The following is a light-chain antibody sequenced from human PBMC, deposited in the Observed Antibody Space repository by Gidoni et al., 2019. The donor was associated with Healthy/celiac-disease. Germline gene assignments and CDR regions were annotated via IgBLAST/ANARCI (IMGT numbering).Light chain of an antibody. CDR3: QQSYSTLT. CDR1: QSISSY. J-gene: IGKJ3*01. CDR2: AAS. V-gene: IGKV1-39*01. Sequence: DFKLTRSPSSLSASVGDRVTIPCRASQSISSYLIWHQQKPGKAPKLLIYAASSLQSGVPSRFSYSGSGTDFTLTISSLQPVDFATCYCQQSYSTLTFGPGTKVDIK.